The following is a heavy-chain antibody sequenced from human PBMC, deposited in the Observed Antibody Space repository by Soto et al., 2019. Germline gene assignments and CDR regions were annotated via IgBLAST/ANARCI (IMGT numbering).Heavy chain of an antibody. Sequence: LTCTVSGGSISSYYWSWIRQPPGKGLEWIGYIYYSGSTNYNPSLKSRVTISVDTSKNQFSLKLSSVTAADTAVYYCARWTSCGGDCYWLDYWGQGTLVTVSS. CDR3: ARWTSCGGDCYWLDY. CDR1: GGSISSYY. J-gene: IGHJ4*02. V-gene: IGHV4-59*08. CDR2: IYYSGST. D-gene: IGHD2-21*02.